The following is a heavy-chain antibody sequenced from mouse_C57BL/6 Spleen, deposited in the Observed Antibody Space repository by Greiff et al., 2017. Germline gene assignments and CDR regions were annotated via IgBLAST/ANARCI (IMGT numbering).Heavy chain of an antibody. CDR2: FHPSDSDT. Sequence: QVQLKQPGAELVKPGASVKVSCKASGYTFTSYWMHWVKQRPGQGLEWIGRFHPSDSDTNYNQKFKGKATLTVDKSSSTAYMQLSSLTSEDSAVYYCAIDGGLRRGFDYWGQGTALTVSS. CDR3: AIDGGLRRGFDY. V-gene: IGHV1-74*01. CDR1: GYTFTSYW. J-gene: IGHJ2*01. D-gene: IGHD2-4*01.